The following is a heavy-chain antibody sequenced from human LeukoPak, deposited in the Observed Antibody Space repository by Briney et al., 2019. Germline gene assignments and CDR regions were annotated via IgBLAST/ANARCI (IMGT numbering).Heavy chain of an antibody. J-gene: IGHJ6*03. D-gene: IGHD6-19*01. Sequence: GGSLRLSCEASGFTFSSYAMHWVRQAPGKGLEWVAFIRYDGSNKYYADSVRGRFTISRDNSKNTLYLQMNSLRAEDTAVYFCAKGSKAVLFTRDHYMDVWGKGTTVTISS. CDR2: IRYDGSNK. V-gene: IGHV3-30*02. CDR3: AKGSKAVLFTRDHYMDV. CDR1: GFTFSSYA.